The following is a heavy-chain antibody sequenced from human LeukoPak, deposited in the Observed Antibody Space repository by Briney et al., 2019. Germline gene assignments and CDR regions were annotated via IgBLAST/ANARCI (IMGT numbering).Heavy chain of an antibody. CDR2: IYYSGST. D-gene: IGHD1-26*01. Sequence: SETLSLTCTVSGGSISSYYWSWIRQPPGKGLEWIGYIYYSGSTNYNPSLKSRVTISVDTSKNQFSLKLSSVTAADTAVYYCASSSWDGGWFDPWGQGTLVTVSS. J-gene: IGHJ5*02. CDR3: ASSSWDGGWFDP. V-gene: IGHV4-59*08. CDR1: GGSISSYY.